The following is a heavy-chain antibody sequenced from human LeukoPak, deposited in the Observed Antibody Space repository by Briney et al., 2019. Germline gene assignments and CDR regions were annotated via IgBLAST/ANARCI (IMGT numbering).Heavy chain of an antibody. CDR1: GGSISSGDYY. V-gene: IGHV4-31*03. J-gene: IGHJ4*02. D-gene: IGHD2-8*01. CDR3: ARSYCTNGVCSLGDFDY. Sequence: SQTLSLTCTVSGGSISSGDYYWSWIRQHPGKGLEWIGYIYYSGSTYYNPSLKSRVPISAATSKNHFSLKLSSVTAADTAVYYCARSYCTNGVCSLGDFDYWGQGTLVTVSS. CDR2: IYYSGST.